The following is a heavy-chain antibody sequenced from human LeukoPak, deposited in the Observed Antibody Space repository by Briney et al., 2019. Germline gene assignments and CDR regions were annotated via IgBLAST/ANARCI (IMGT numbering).Heavy chain of an antibody. CDR1: GYRFTRYW. J-gene: IGHJ4*02. V-gene: IGHV5-51*01. D-gene: IGHD6-13*01. CDR3: ARPTYSSIWWDFDY. CDR2: IYPGDSDT. Sequence: GASLKISCKGSGYRFTRYWIGWARQMPGKGLEWMGIIYPGDSDTRYSPSFRGQVTISADKSISTAYLQWSSLKASDTAMYYCARPTYSSIWWDFDYWGQGTLVTVSS.